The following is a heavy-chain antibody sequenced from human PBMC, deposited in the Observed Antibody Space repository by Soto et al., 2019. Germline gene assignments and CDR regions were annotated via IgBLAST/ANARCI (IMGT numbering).Heavy chain of an antibody. V-gene: IGHV3-30*18. CDR1: GFTFSSYG. Sequence: GASLRLSCAASGFTFSSYGMHWVRQAPGKGLELVAVISYDGSNKYYADSVKGRFTISRDNSKNTLYLQMNSLRAEDTAVYYCAKGDLTPFPNWFDPWGQGTLVIVSS. CDR3: AKGDLTPFPNWFDP. CDR2: ISYDGSNK. D-gene: IGHD7-27*01. J-gene: IGHJ5*02.